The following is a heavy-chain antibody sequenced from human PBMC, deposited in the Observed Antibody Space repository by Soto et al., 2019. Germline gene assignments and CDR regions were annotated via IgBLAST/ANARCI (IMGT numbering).Heavy chain of an antibody. CDR3: ANSPVVVPAAIPYYYYYGMDV. CDR2: IMSRGSGETV. V-gene: IGHV3-15*01. J-gene: IGHJ6*02. CDR1: GFTFTNAW. D-gene: IGHD2-2*01. Sequence: EVQLVESGGDLVRPGGSLRLSCAASGFTFTNAWMTWVRQAPGKGLEWVGRIMSRGSGETVHYAAPVKGRFTISRDDSKNTVYLQMNSLRAEDTAVYYCANSPVVVPAAIPYYYYYGMDVWGQGTTVTVSS.